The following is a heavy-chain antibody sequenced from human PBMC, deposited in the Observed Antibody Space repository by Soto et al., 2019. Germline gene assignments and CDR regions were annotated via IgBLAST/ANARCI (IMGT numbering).Heavy chain of an antibody. Sequence: SETLSLTCTVSGGSVSSGSYYWSWIRQPPGKGLEWVGYIYYSGSTNYNPSLKSRVTLSVDTSKNQFSLKLSSVTAADTAVYYCARVSIAVHLFDYWGQGTLVTVSS. D-gene: IGHD6-6*01. CDR3: ARVSIAVHLFDY. CDR2: IYYSGST. J-gene: IGHJ4*02. CDR1: GGSVSSGSYY. V-gene: IGHV4-61*01.